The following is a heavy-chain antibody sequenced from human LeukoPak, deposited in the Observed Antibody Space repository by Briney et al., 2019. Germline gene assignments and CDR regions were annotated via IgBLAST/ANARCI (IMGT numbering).Heavy chain of an antibody. J-gene: IGHJ4*02. CDR2: IWYDGSNK. D-gene: IGHD6-13*01. CDR1: GFTFSSYG. CDR3: ARDREYSSSWAVS. V-gene: IGHV3-33*01. Sequence: GRSLRLSCAASGFTFSSYGMHWVRQAPGKGLEWVAVIWYDGSNKYYADSVKGRFTISRDNSKNTLYLQMNSLRAEDTAVYYYARDREYSSSWAVSWGQGTLVTVSS.